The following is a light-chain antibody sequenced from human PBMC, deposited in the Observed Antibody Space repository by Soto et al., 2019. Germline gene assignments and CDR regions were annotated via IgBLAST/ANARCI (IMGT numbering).Light chain of an antibody. CDR2: DAS. J-gene: IGKJ1*01. Sequence: DIQMTQSPSTLSASFGDRLTITCRASQSISSWVAWYQQKPGKPPKLLIYDASSLQSGVPSRFSGSGSGTDFTLTISSLQPEDFATYYCQQSYSTPWTFGQGTKVDIK. CDR3: QQSYSTPWT. CDR1: QSISSW. V-gene: IGKV1-39*01.